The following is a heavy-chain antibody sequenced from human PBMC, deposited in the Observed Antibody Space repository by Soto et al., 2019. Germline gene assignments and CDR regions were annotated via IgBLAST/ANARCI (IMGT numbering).Heavy chain of an antibody. CDR1: GDSVSSNSAA. V-gene: IGHV6-1*01. Sequence: SQTLSLTCAISGDSVSSNSAAWNWIRQSPSRGLEWLGRTYYRSKWYNDYTSSVKSRISINPDTSKNQFSLQLRSVTPEDTAVYYCARDEDEYLGLNHWGQGIPGTVSS. CDR2: TYYRSKWYN. J-gene: IGHJ5*02. D-gene: IGHD2-2*01. CDR3: ARDEDEYLGLNH.